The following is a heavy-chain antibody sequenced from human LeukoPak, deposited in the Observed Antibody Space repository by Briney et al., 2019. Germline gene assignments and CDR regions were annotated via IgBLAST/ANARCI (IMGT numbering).Heavy chain of an antibody. Sequence: PGGSLRLSCAVSGFTFSTYAMSWVRQAPGKGLEWVSVIYSGGSTYYADSVKGRFTISRDNSKNTLYLQMNSLRAEDTAVYYCARQRARDEHLLWFGEEGAFDIWGQGTMVTVSS. CDR2: IYSGGST. D-gene: IGHD3-10*01. CDR1: GFTFSTYA. J-gene: IGHJ3*02. V-gene: IGHV3-66*04. CDR3: ARQRARDEHLLWFGEEGAFDI.